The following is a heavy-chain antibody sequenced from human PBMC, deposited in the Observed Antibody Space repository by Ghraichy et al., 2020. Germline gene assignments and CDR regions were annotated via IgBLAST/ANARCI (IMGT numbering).Heavy chain of an antibody. V-gene: IGHV3-23*01. CDR3: AKGFGSGHFGGNWFDP. CDR1: GFTFSSYA. J-gene: IGHJ5*02. CDR2: ISGSGGST. Sequence: GGSLRLSCAASGFTFSSYAMSWVRQAPGKGLEWVSAISGSGGSTYYADSVKGRFTISRDNSKNTLYLQMNSLRAEDTAVYYCAKGFGSGHFGGNWFDPWGQGTLVTVSS. D-gene: IGHD3-16*01.